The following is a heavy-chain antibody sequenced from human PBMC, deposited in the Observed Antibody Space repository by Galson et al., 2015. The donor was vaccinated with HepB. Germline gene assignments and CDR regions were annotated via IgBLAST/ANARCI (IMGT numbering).Heavy chain of an antibody. CDR1: GFTFSSYW. CDR3: TTTSRQSHGSSPRGAFDI. CDR2: IKQDGSEK. Sequence: SLRLSCAASGFTFSSYWMSWVRQAPGKGLEWVANIKQDGSEKYYVDSVKGRFTISRDNAKNSLYLQMNSLKTEDTAVYYCTTTSRQSHGSSPRGAFDIWGEGTMVTVSS. D-gene: IGHD6-13*01. J-gene: IGHJ3*02. V-gene: IGHV3-7*03.